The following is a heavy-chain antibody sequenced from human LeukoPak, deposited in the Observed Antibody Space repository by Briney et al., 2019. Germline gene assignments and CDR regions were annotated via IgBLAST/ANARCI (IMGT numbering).Heavy chain of an antibody. V-gene: IGHV3-23*01. CDR1: GFTFSSYA. Sequence: GGSLRLSCAASGFTFSSYAMSWARQAPGKGLEWVSSITSSGAATYYADSVKGRFTISRDNSDNTLYLQMNSLRAEDTAVYYCAKDRPNYYGSNGHYYKLNGDCWGQGTLVTVSS. D-gene: IGHD3-22*01. CDR3: AKDRPNYYGSNGHYYKLNGDC. CDR2: ITSSGAAT. J-gene: IGHJ4*02.